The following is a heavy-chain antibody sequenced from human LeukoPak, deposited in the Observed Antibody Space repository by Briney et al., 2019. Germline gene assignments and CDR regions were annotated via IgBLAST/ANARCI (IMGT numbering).Heavy chain of an antibody. CDR1: GFTFSSYA. CDR2: ISGTNGRT. CDR3: ARHEPYASGSYYDY. V-gene: IGHV3-23*01. Sequence: GGSLRLSCAASGFTFSSYAMTWVRQAPGKGLEWVSAISGTNGRTYYADSVKGRFTISRDISKNTLSLQMSTLRADDTAVYYCARHEPYASGSYYDYWGQGTLVTVSS. D-gene: IGHD3-10*01. J-gene: IGHJ4*02.